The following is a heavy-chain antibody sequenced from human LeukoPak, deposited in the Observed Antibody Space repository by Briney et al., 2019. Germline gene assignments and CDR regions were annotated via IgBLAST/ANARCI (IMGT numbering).Heavy chain of an antibody. CDR2: ISAYNGNT. D-gene: IGHD4-17*01. Sequence: GASVKVSCKASGYTFTSYGISWVRQAPGQGLEWMAWISAYNGNTNYAQKLQGRVTMTTDTSTSTAYMELRSLRSDDTAVYYCARDDYGVYGATPLDYWGQGTLVTVSS. CDR1: GYTFTSYG. CDR3: ARDDYGVYGATPLDY. V-gene: IGHV1-18*01. J-gene: IGHJ4*02.